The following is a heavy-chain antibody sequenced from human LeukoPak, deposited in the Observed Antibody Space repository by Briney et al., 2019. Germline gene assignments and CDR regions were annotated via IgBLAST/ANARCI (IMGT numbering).Heavy chain of an antibody. J-gene: IGHJ4*02. CDR1: GFTFSTFA. CDR2: IFPSGGEI. CDR3: ARNGHDYYDSSFLGY. V-gene: IGHV3-21*01. D-gene: IGHD3-22*01. Sequence: PGGSLRLSCAASGFTFSTFAMIWVRQPPGKGLEWVSSIFPSGGEIHYADSVKGRFTISRDNAKNSLYLQMNSLRAEDTAVYYCARNGHDYYDSSFLGYWGQGTLVTVSS.